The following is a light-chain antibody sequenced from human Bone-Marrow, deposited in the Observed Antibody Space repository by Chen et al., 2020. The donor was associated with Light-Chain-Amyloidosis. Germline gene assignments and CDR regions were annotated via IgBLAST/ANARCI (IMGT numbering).Light chain of an antibody. J-gene: IGKJ2*01. Sequence: EMVMTQSPATLSVAPGERATRSCRASQSIGIDLARYQQKPGQAPRLLIYGASTRATGIPARFSGSGSGTEFTLTISSLQSEDFAVYYCQQYNNWPPYTFGQGTKLEIK. CDR3: QQYNNWPPYT. CDR2: GAS. CDR1: QSIGID. V-gene: IGKV3-15*01.